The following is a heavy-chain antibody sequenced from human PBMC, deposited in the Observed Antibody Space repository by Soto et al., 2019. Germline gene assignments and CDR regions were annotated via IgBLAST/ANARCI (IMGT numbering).Heavy chain of an antibody. CDR2: FSYSGST. Sequence: QVQLQESCPGLVKPSETLSLTCTVSGASISSNYWSWIRQPPGKGLECIGYFSYSGSTNYNPSLKSRVIISVDTSRNQFSLKLTSVTATDTAMYYCARHSPLAAGGAFEFWGQGMMVTVSS. D-gene: IGHD6-13*01. CDR1: GASISSNY. CDR3: ARHSPLAAGGAFEF. J-gene: IGHJ3*01. V-gene: IGHV4-59*08.